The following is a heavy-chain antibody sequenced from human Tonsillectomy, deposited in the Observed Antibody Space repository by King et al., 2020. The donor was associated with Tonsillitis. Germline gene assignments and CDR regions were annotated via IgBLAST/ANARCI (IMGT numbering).Heavy chain of an antibody. CDR1: GFTFSSYS. CDR3: ARDDYGDYFFDY. Sequence: VQLVESGGGLVKPGGSLRLSFAASGFTFSSYSMNWVRQAPGKGLEWVSSISSSSNYIYYADSVKGRFTISRDNAKNSLYLQMNSLRAEDTAVYYCARDDYGDYFFDYWGQGTLVTVSS. D-gene: IGHD4-17*01. V-gene: IGHV3-21*01. CDR2: ISSSSNYI. J-gene: IGHJ4*02.